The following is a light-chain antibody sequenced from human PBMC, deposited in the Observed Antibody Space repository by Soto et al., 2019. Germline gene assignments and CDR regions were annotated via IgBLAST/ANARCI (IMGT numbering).Light chain of an antibody. CDR3: QQRSNWPRT. J-gene: IGKJ1*01. Sequence: EIVLTQSPGTLSLSPGERATLSCRAIQSVSIYLAWYQQKPGKAPRLLIYDVSNRATGIPARFSGSGSGTDFTLTISSLEPEDFAFYYCQQRSNWPRTFGQGTKVDIK. CDR2: DVS. CDR1: QSVSIY. V-gene: IGKV3-11*01.